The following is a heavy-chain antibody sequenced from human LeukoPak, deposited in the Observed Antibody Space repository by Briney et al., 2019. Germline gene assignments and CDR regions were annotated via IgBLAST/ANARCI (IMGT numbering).Heavy chain of an antibody. Sequence: ASVKVSCKASGYTFTGYYMHWVRQAPGQGLEWMGWINPNSGGTNYAQKFRGRVTMTRDTSISTAYMELSRLRSDDTAVYYCARDCSGGSCYVPAFDIWGQGTMVTVSS. CDR1: GYTFTGYY. D-gene: IGHD2-15*01. J-gene: IGHJ3*02. CDR3: ARDCSGGSCYVPAFDI. CDR2: INPNSGGT. V-gene: IGHV1-2*02.